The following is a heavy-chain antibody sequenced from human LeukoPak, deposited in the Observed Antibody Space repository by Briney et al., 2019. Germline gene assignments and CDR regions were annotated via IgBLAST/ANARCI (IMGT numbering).Heavy chain of an antibody. D-gene: IGHD3-10*01. CDR2: ISSSGSTI. Sequence: GGSLRLSCAASGFTFSDYYMSWIRQAPGKGLEWVSYISSSGSTIYYADSVKGRFTISRDNAKNSLYLQMNSLRAEDTAVYYCARDPYGSGSLSNWFDPWGQGTLVTVSS. CDR3: ARDPYGSGSLSNWFDP. J-gene: IGHJ5*02. CDR1: GFTFSDYY. V-gene: IGHV3-11*01.